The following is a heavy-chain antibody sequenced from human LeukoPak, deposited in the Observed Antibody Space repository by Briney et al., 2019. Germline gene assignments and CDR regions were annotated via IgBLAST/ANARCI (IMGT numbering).Heavy chain of an antibody. CDR1: GGSISSYY. J-gene: IGHJ6*04. D-gene: IGHD3-22*01. V-gene: IGHV4-59*01. Sequence: PSETLSLTCTDSGGSISSYYGSWIRQPPGKGLEWMGDIYYSGSTNYHPSLQRLVTISVDTSKNQFSLKLSSVTAADTAVYYCARSYYDSSGYYPLGDVWGKGTTVTASS. CDR2: IYYSGST. CDR3: ARSYYDSSGYYPLGDV.